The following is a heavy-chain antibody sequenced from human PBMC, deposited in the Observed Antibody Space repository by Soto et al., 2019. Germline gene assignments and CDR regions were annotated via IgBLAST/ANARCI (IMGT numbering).Heavy chain of an antibody. D-gene: IGHD2-15*01. J-gene: IGHJ5*02. Sequence: QVQLVQSGPEVKKPGASVKVSCKASGYTFTNYGLNWVRQATGQGLEWMGWISAYNGHTKYSPIFQARVIMTTDTSTSTAYMEVRSLTSDDPAVYYCAREVAGPNPLGSWGQGTLVTVYS. CDR3: AREVAGPNPLGS. CDR2: ISAYNGHT. CDR1: GYTFTNYG. V-gene: IGHV1-18*01.